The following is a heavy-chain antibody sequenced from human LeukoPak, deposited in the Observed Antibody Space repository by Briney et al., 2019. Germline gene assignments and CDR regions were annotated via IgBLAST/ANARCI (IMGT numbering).Heavy chain of an antibody. J-gene: IGHJ4*02. V-gene: IGHV4-30-2*01. CDR3: ARGRDILDY. D-gene: IGHD5-12*01. Sequence: PSETLSLTCTVSGGSITRGGFSWTWIRQPPGNGLEWIGYIYHDGTTPYNLSLRSRLTISIDGSKNQFSLKMTSVTAADTAVYYCARGRDILDYWGQGALVAVSS. CDR1: GGSITRGGFS. CDR2: IYHDGTT.